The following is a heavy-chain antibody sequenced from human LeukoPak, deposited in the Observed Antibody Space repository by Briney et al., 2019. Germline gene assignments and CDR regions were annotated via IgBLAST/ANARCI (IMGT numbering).Heavy chain of an antibody. CDR1: GGSISSYY. J-gene: IGHJ4*02. CDR2: IYYSGST. D-gene: IGHD3-22*01. V-gene: IGHV4-59*01. Sequence: PSETLSLTCTVSGGSISSYYWSWIRQPPGKGLEWIGYIYYSGSTNYNPSLKSRVTISVDTSKNRFSLKLSSVTAADTAVYYCARGPDYYDSSGYYPDPHFDYWGQGTLVTVSS. CDR3: ARGPDYYDSSGYYPDPHFDY.